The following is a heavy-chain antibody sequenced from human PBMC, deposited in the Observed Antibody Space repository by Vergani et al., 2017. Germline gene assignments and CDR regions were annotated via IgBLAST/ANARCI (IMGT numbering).Heavy chain of an antibody. D-gene: IGHD3-10*01. CDR3: ARGRSGSDYYDYYGMDV. CDR2: ISYDGSNK. Sequence: QVQLVESGGGVVQPGRSLRLSCAASGFTFSSYAMHWVRQAPGKGLEWVAVISYDGSNKYYADSVKGRFTISRDNSKNTLYLQMNSLRAEETAVYYCARGRSGSDYYDYYGMDVWGQGTTVTVSS. CDR1: GFTFSSYA. J-gene: IGHJ6*02. V-gene: IGHV3-30-3*01.